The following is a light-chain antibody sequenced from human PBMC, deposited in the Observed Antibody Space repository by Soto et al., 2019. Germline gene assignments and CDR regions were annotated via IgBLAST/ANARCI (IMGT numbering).Light chain of an antibody. CDR3: QSYDSSLSGWV. Sequence: QSVLTQPPSVSGAPGQRVTISCTGSSSNIGAGYDVHWYQQLPGTAPKLLIYGNSNRPSGVPDRFSGSKSGISASLAITGLQAEDEADYYSQSYDSSLSGWVFGGGTKLTVL. V-gene: IGLV1-40*01. J-gene: IGLJ3*02. CDR2: GNS. CDR1: SSNIGAGYD.